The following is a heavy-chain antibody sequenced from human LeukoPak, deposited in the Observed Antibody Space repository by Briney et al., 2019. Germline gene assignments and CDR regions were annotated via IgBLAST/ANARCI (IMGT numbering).Heavy chain of an antibody. J-gene: IGHJ4*02. CDR2: IISDGSST. CDR1: GFAFSNYW. V-gene: IGHV3-74*01. CDR3: ARDGSLPDY. Sequence: PGGSLRLSCAASGFAFSNYWMHWVRQTPGKGLVWVSRIISDGSSTSYADSVKGRFTISRDNAKNTLYLQMNSLGAEDTAVYYCARDGSLPDYWGQGTLVTVSS.